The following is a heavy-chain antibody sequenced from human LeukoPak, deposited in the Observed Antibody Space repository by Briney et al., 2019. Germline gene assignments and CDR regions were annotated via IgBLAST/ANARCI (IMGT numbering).Heavy chain of an antibody. CDR1: GYTFTGYY. CDR2: INPSGGST. CDR3: ARESRRSSWYGGNWFDP. J-gene: IGHJ5*02. Sequence: ASVKVSCKASGYTFTGYYMHWVRQAPGQGLEWMGIINPSGGSTSYAQKFQGRVTMTRDMSTSTVYMELSSLRSEDTAVYYCARESRRSSWYGGNWFDPWGQGTLVTVSS. V-gene: IGHV1-46*01. D-gene: IGHD6-13*01.